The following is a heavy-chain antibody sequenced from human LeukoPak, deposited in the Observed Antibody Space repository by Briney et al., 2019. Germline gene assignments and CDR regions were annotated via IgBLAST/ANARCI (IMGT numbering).Heavy chain of an antibody. V-gene: IGHV3-21*01. CDR3: AREQVAVAGGFDY. CDR1: GFTFSSYS. J-gene: IGHJ4*02. Sequence: PGGSLRLSCAASGFTFSSYSMNWVRQAPGKGLEWVSSISSSSYIYYADSVKGRFTISRDNAKNSLYLQMNSLRAEDTAVYYCAREQVAVAGGFDYWGQGTLVTVSS. D-gene: IGHD6-19*01. CDR2: ISSSSYI.